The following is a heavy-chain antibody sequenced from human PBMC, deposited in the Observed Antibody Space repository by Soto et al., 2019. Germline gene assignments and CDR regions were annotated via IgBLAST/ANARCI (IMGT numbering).Heavy chain of an antibody. CDR1: GGSFSGYY. J-gene: IGHJ5*02. D-gene: IGHD2-2*01. Sequence: QVQLQQWGAGLLKTSETLSLTCAVYGGSFSGYYCNWILQPPGKGLEWIGEINQSGSTKYNPSLKSRVTISVDTSKNQTSLRLSSVTAADTAVYYCARGKGQLLLVRPKGFAPWGQGTLVTVSS. V-gene: IGHV4-34*02. CDR2: INQSGST. CDR3: ARGKGQLLLVRPKGFAP.